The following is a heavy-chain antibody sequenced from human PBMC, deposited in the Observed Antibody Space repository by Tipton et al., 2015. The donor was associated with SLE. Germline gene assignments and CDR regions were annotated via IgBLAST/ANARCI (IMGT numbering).Heavy chain of an antibody. CDR2: ISSDGSNK. Sequence: SLRLSCAASGFTFSSYEMHWVRQAPGKGLEWVAIISSDGSNKNYADSVKGRFTIARDNSKNTLYLQMNSLRAEDTAVYYCARGDTMVQGALYYYYGMDVWGQGTTVSVSS. V-gene: IGHV3-30*04. D-gene: IGHD3-10*01. CDR3: ARGDTMVQGALYYYYGMDV. CDR1: GFTFSSYE. J-gene: IGHJ6*02.